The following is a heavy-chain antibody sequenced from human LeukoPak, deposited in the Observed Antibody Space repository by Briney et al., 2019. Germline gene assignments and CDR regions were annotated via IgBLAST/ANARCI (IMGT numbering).Heavy chain of an antibody. V-gene: IGHV3-21*01. CDR2: ISSGSSYI. CDR3: ARELDLYSYGYDY. D-gene: IGHD5-18*01. CDR1: GFTFSSYS. J-gene: IGHJ4*02. Sequence: GGSLRLSCAASGFTFSSYSMNWVRQGPGKGLEWVSSISSGSSYIYYADSVKGRFTISRDNAKNSLYLQMNSLRAEDTAVYYCARELDLYSYGYDYWGQGTLVTVSS.